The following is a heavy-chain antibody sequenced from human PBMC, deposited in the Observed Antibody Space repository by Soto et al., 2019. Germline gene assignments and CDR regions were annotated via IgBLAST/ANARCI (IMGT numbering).Heavy chain of an antibody. V-gene: IGHV2-5*02. Sequence: QITLKESGPTLVKPTQTLTMTCTFSGFSLSTSGVGVAWIRQPPGKALEWLALIYWDDDKRYSPSLKSRLTISQDTSKNQVVFTMTNMDPVDTATYYCAHTMYNWGSEYFDYWGQGTLVTVSS. CDR2: IYWDDDK. D-gene: IGHD1-20*01. J-gene: IGHJ4*02. CDR3: AHTMYNWGSEYFDY. CDR1: GFSLSTSGVG.